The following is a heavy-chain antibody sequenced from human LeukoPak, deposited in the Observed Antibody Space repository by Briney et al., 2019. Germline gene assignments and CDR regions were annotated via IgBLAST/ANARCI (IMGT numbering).Heavy chain of an antibody. D-gene: IGHD6-13*01. Sequence: GGSLRLSCAASGFTFSTYAMSWVRQAPGKGLKWVSAISGSGGSTYYADSVKGRLTVSRDNSKNTVYLQMNSLRAEDTAVYYCAKGGISWNRDFDHWGQGTRVTVSS. J-gene: IGHJ4*02. CDR3: AKGGISWNRDFDH. CDR2: ISGSGGST. CDR1: GFTFSTYA. V-gene: IGHV3-23*01.